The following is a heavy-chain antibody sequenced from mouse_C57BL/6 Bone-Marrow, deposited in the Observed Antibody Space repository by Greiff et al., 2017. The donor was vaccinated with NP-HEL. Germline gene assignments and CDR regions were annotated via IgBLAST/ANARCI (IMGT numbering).Heavy chain of an antibody. CDR2: IWRGGST. CDR1: GFSLTSYG. CDR3: AKNRYYYGSSFYWYFDV. J-gene: IGHJ1*03. Sequence: VKVVESGPGLVQPSQSLSITCTVSGFSLTSYGVHWVRQSPGKGLEWLGVIWRGGSTDYNAAFMSKLSITKDNSKSQVFFKMNSLQADDTAIYYCAKNRYYYGSSFYWYFDVWGTGTTVTVSS. D-gene: IGHD1-1*01. V-gene: IGHV2-5*01.